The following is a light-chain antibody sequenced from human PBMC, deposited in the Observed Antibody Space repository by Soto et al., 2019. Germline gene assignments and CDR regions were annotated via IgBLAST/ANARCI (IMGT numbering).Light chain of an antibody. J-gene: IGLJ1*01. Sequence: QSVLTQPASVSGSPGQSITISCTGTTNDVGGYNYVSWYQQHPGKAPKLLIFEVSSRPSGVSNRFSGSKSGNTASLTISALQAEDEADYFCNSYTTSTSRPYVLGTGTQVTVL. CDR2: EVS. CDR3: NSYTTSTSRPYV. CDR1: TNDVGGYNY. V-gene: IGLV2-14*01.